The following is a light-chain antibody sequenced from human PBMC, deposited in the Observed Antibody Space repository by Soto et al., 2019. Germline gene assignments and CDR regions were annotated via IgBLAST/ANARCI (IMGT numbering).Light chain of an antibody. V-gene: IGKV3-15*01. J-gene: IGKJ5*01. CDR3: QQYSNWPPIT. CDR1: QTITT. Sequence: EIVLTQSPGTLSLSPGERATLSCRASQTITTLAWYQRKPGQAPRLLIYGASTRATGIPARFSGSGSGTEFTLTISSLQSEDFAVYYCQQYSNWPPITFGQGTRLEIK. CDR2: GAS.